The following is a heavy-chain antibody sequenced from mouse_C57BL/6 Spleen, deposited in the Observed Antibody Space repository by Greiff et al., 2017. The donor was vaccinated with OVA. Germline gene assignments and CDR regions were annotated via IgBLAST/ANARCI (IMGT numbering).Heavy chain of an antibody. CDR2: INPNNGGT. Sequence: EVQLQQSGPELVKPGASVKISCKASGYTFTDYYMNWVKQSHGKSLEWIGDINPNNGGTSYNQKFKGKATLTVDKSSSTAYMELRSLTSEDSAVYYCARWGPYYSNYVAMDYWGQGTSVTVSS. J-gene: IGHJ4*01. CDR3: ARWGPYYSNYVAMDY. CDR1: GYTFTDYY. V-gene: IGHV1-26*01. D-gene: IGHD2-5*01.